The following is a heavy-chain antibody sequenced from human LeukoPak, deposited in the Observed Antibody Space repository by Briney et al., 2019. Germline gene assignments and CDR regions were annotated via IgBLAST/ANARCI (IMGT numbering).Heavy chain of an antibody. CDR2: IIPIFGTA. Sequence: SVKVSCKASGGTFSSYAISWVRQAPGQGLEWMGGIIPIFGTANYALKFQGRVTITADESASTAYMELSSLRSEDTAVYYCARQDIVVVPAAGDYYYYGMDVWGQGTTVTVSS. J-gene: IGHJ6*02. CDR3: ARQDIVVVPAAGDYYYYGMDV. D-gene: IGHD2-2*01. V-gene: IGHV1-69*13. CDR1: GGTFSSYA.